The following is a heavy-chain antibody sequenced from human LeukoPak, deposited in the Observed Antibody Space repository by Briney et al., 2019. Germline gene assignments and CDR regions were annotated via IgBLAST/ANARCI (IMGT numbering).Heavy chain of an antibody. Sequence: SETLSLTCAVYGGSFSGYYWSWIRQPPGKGLDWIGEINHSGSTNYNPSLKSRVTISVDTSKNQFSLKLSSVTAADTAVYYCARASSIAAAGNYYYYYMDVWGKGTTVTVSS. CDR3: ARASSIAAAGNYYYYYMDV. CDR1: GGSFSGYY. CDR2: INHSGST. V-gene: IGHV4-34*01. D-gene: IGHD6-13*01. J-gene: IGHJ6*03.